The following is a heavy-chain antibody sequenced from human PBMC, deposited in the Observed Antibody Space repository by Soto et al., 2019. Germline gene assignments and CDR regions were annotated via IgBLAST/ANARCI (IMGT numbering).Heavy chain of an antibody. CDR3: ARDYGKLNP. D-gene: IGHD2-15*01. Sequence: EVELVESGGGLVKPGGSLRLSCAASGYTFSTYTMNWVRQTPGKGLEWVSSISSGSNYIYYADSLKGRFTISRDNAKNSLYLQMYSLRVEDTAVYYCARDYGKLNPWGQGTLVTVSS. J-gene: IGHJ5*02. V-gene: IGHV3-21*01. CDR1: GYTFSTYT. CDR2: ISSGSNYI.